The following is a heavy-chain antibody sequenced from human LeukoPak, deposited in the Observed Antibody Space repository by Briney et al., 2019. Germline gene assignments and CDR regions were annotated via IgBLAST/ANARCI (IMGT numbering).Heavy chain of an antibody. Sequence: GGSLRLSCAASGFTFSTYAMSWVRQAAGKGLEWVSLISGSGGGTYYADSVKGRFTISRDNSKNTLYLQLNSLRVEDTAVYYCAKNRGAGSHYYYHMNVWGKGNTVPVSS. CDR1: GFTFSTYA. D-gene: IGHD1-26*01. V-gene: IGHV3-23*01. J-gene: IGHJ6*03. CDR2: ISGSGGGT. CDR3: AKNRGAGSHYYYHMNV.